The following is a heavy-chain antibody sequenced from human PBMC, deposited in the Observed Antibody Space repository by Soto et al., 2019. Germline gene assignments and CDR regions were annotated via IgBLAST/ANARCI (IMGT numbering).Heavy chain of an antibody. J-gene: IGHJ4*02. CDR3: ARRAETNGWNGYGADKYYFDF. V-gene: IGHV1-8*01. Sequence: QVQLVQSGAEVRKPGASVKVSCEASGYTFTSYDISWVRQATGQGLERRGWLNPNTGNSGYAQKFQGRFTMTSDTSISTAHMELSSLRSEDTAVYYCARRAETNGWNGYGADKYYFDFWGQGTLVTVSS. CDR1: GYTFTSYD. D-gene: IGHD1-1*01. CDR2: LNPNTGNS.